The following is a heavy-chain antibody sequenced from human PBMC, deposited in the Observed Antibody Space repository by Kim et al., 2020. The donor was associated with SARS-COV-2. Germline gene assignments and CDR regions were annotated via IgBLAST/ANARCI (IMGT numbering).Heavy chain of an antibody. CDR1: GGSFSGYY. D-gene: IGHD3-10*01. J-gene: IGHJ5*02. CDR2: IYHSGTT. CDR3: SRSLHHAPSSFGARFDP. V-gene: IGHV4-34*01. Sequence: SETLSLTCAVYGGSFSGYYLSWIRQPPRTGLEWIGGIYHSGTTKYNPSPKSRVTISLDTAKNQFSLTLSSVTAADTAVYSLSRSLHHAPSSFGARFDPWG.